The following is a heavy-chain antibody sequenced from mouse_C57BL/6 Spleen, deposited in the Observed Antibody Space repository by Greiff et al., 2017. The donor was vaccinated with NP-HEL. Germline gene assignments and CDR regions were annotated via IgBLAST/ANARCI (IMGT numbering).Heavy chain of an antibody. CDR3: ARSNYGGFGD. V-gene: IGHV1-64*01. CDR1: GYTFTSYW. Sequence: VQLQQPGAELVKPGASVKLSCKASGYTFTSYWMHWVKQRPGQGLEWIGMINPNSGSTNYNEKFKSKATLTVDKSSSTAYMQLSSLTSEDSAVYYCARSNYGGFGDWGQGTLVTVSA. D-gene: IGHD2-5*01. CDR2: INPNSGST. J-gene: IGHJ3*01.